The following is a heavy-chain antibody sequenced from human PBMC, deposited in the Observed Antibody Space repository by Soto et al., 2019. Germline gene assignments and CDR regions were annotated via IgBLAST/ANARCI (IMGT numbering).Heavy chain of an antibody. CDR3: GKGGVPPYYYYVMNF. V-gene: IGHV1-18*01. Sequence: ASVKVSCKASGYTFTRSGISWARQAPGQGPEWMGWISSYNGDTNYAQTFQGRVTMTTDTSTSTAYMELRSLRSDDTAVYYCGKGGVPPYYYYVMNFWAQGPPVT. J-gene: IGHJ6*02. CDR2: ISSYNGDT. CDR1: GYTFTRSG.